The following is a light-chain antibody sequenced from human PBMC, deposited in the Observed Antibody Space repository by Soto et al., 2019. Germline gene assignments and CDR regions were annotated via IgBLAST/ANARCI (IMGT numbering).Light chain of an antibody. CDR1: QSISSW. CDR3: QQLNTYPLIT. CDR2: KAS. J-gene: IGKJ5*01. V-gene: IGKV1-5*03. Sequence: DIQMTQTPSTLSASVGDRVTITCRASQSISSWLAWYQQKPRQAPQLLIYKASSLESGVPSRFSGSGSGTAFTLTISSLQPEDFAIYYCQQLNTYPLITFAQRTRLAIK.